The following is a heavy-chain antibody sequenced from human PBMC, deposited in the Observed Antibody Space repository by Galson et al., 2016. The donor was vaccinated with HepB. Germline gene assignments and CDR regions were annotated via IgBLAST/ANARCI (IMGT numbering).Heavy chain of an antibody. CDR3: SRSGDGYNFWLDS. J-gene: IGHJ4*02. D-gene: IGHD5-24*01. CDR1: ASSSGDYS. Sequence: SLRLSCAPSASSSGDYSMSWFRQAPGKGLEWVGFIRRRSSGEAPQYAASVSGRFIISWDSSKSIAYLRMTSLSSEDTGVYYCSRSGDGYNFWLDSWGRGTLVTVSP. V-gene: IGHV3-49*03. CDR2: IRRRSSGEAP.